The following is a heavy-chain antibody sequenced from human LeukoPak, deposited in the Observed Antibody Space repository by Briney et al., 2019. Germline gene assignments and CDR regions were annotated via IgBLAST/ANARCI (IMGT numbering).Heavy chain of an antibody. V-gene: IGHV3-73*01. D-gene: IGHD3-10*01. CDR3: TSHTGNFDY. CDR1: GFTFSGSA. J-gene: IGHJ4*02. Sequence: GGSLRLSCAAAGFTFSGSAMHWVRQASGKGLEWVGRIRSKANSYATAYAASVKGRFTISRDDSKNTAYLQMNSLKTEDTAVYYCTSHTGNFDYWGQGTLVTVSS. CDR2: IRSKANSYAT.